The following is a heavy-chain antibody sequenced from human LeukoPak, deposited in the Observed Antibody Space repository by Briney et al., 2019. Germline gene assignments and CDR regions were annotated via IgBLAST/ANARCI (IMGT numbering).Heavy chain of an antibody. CDR1: GFTFSSYS. D-gene: IGHD3-10*01. Sequence: PGGSLRLSCATSGFTFSSYSMNWVRQAPGKGLEWLSYISSSSSTIYYADSVKGRFTISRDNAKNSLYLQMNSLRAEDTAIYYCAKDLVTGSLDYWGQGTLVTVSS. CDR3: AKDLVTGSLDY. V-gene: IGHV3-48*01. CDR2: ISSSSSTI. J-gene: IGHJ4*02.